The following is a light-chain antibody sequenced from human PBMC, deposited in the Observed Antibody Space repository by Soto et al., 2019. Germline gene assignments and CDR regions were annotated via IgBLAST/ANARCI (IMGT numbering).Light chain of an antibody. V-gene: IGKV3-11*01. CDR2: DAS. Sequence: EIVLTQSPATLSLSPGERATLSCRASQSISNFLAWYQQKPGQAPRLLIYDASKRATDIPDRFIGSGSGTDFTLTISSLEPEDFAVYFCHQYYEWPPWTFGQGTKVEI. J-gene: IGKJ1*01. CDR1: QSISNF. CDR3: HQYYEWPPWT.